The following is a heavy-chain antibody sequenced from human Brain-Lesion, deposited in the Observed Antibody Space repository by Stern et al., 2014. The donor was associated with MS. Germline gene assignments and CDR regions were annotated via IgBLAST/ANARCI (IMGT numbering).Heavy chain of an antibody. J-gene: IGHJ5*02. CDR1: GGSISSGDYY. CDR3: ARVFLGDDRSAYYGWFDP. CDR2: IYYIGST. Sequence: VHLVESGPGLVKPSQTLSLTCTVSGGSISSGDYYWSWIRQPPGKGLEWIGYIYYIGSTFYNPSLKSRVTISVDTSKNQFSLKLSSVTAADTAVYYCARVFLGDDRSAYYGWFDPWGQGTLVTVSS. D-gene: IGHD3-22*01. V-gene: IGHV4-30-4*01.